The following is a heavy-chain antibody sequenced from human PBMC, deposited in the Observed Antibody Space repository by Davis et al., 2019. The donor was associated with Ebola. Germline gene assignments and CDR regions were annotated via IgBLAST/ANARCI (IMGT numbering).Heavy chain of an antibody. CDR1: GGSFSGYY. CDR3: ARAWDGDYQFDY. Sequence: SETLSLTCAVYGGSFSGYYWSWIRQPPGKGLEWIGSVYFSGTTYYNPSLKSRLTISVDKPKKQVSLRLSSVTAADTAVYYCARAWDGDYQFDYWGQGLLVSVSS. CDR2: VYFSGTT. J-gene: IGHJ4*02. V-gene: IGHV4-34*01. D-gene: IGHD3-10*01.